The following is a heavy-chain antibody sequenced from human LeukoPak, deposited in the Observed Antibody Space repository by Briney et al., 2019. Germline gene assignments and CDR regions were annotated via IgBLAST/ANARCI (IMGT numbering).Heavy chain of an antibody. V-gene: IGHV4-31*03. J-gene: IGHJ3*02. CDR3: ARDRSTGYSVRNDAFDI. D-gene: IGHD6-13*01. Sequence: SQTLSLTCTVSGGSISSGGYYWSWIRQHPGKGLEWIGYIYYSGSTYYNPSLKSRVTISVDTSKNQFSLKLSSVTAADTAVYYRARDRSTGYSVRNDAFDIWGQGTMVTVSS. CDR2: IYYSGST. CDR1: GGSISSGGYY.